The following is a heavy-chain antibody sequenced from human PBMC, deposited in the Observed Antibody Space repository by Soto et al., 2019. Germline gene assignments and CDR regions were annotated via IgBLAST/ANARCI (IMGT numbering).Heavy chain of an antibody. D-gene: IGHD3-3*01. V-gene: IGHV1-2*02. CDR1: GYSFTVHY. J-gene: IGHJ5*02. Sequence: ASVKVSCKAPGYSFTVHYMHWVRQAPGQGLEWMGWIDPKSGGTKFAQKFQDRVTMTTDTSISTAYMDLSGLRSDDTAVYYCSRDSGKSGYEYFDPWG. CDR2: IDPKSGGT. CDR3: SRDSGKSGYEYFDP.